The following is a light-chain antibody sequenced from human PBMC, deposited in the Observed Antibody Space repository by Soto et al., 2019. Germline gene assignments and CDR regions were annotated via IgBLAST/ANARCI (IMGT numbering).Light chain of an antibody. Sequence: AIQMTQSPSSLSAAVGDRVTITCRASQDLRNELGWYQQKLGKAPELLIYAAATLQSGVPSRFSGSGSGTDFTLTISSLQPEDFATYYCLQDYNYPRTFGQGTKVEIK. CDR1: QDLRNE. J-gene: IGKJ1*01. CDR2: AAA. V-gene: IGKV1-6*01. CDR3: LQDYNYPRT.